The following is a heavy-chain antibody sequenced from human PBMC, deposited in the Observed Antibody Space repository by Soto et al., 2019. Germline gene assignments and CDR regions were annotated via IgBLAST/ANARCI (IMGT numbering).Heavy chain of an antibody. D-gene: IGHD5-12*01. Sequence: QITLKESGPSLVKPTQTLTLTCTFSGFSLSTTGVGVGWIRQPPGKALEWLALIFWDDDKRYSPSLKNRLTITKDTSKNQVVLTMTNMDPVDTATYYCARLRWVQLRGPKYYFDSWGQGTLVTVSS. CDR1: GFSLSTTGVG. CDR2: IFWDDDK. CDR3: ARLRWVQLRGPKYYFDS. V-gene: IGHV2-5*02. J-gene: IGHJ4*02.